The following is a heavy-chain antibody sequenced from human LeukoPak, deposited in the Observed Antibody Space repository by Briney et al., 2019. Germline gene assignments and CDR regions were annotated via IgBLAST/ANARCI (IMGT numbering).Heavy chain of an antibody. J-gene: IGHJ4*02. CDR2: IYTSGST. V-gene: IGHV4-61*02. Sequence: MSSETLSLTCTVSGGSISSGSYYWSWIRQPAGKGLEWIGRIYTSGSTNYNPSLKSRVTISVDTSKIQFSLKLSSVAATDTAVYFCARLRFDFWSGYTHPYFDYWGQGTLVTVSS. D-gene: IGHD3-3*01. CDR1: GGSISSGSYY. CDR3: ARLRFDFWSGYTHPYFDY.